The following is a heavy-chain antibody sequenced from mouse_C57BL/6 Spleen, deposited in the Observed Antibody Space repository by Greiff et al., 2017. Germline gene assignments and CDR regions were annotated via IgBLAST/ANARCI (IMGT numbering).Heavy chain of an antibody. CDR3: ASGGGGYAMDY. J-gene: IGHJ4*01. CDR1: GYTFTNYW. Sequence: VQGVESGAELVRPGTSVKMSCKASGYTFTNYWIGWAKQRPGHGLEWIGDIYPGGGYTNYNEKFKGKATMTAYKSSSTAYMQFSSLTSEDSAIYYYASGGGGYAMDYWGQGTSLTVSS. D-gene: IGHD1-1*02. CDR2: IYPGGGYT. V-gene: IGHV1-63*01.